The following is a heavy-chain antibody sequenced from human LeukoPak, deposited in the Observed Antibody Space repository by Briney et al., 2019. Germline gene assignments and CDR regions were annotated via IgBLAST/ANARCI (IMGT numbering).Heavy chain of an antibody. CDR3: ARGEQLRYFDSSLDYYYYYGMDV. Sequence: SVKVSCKASGGTFSSYAISWVRQAPGQGLEWMGGIIPIFGTANYAQKFQGRVTITADKFTSTAYMELSSLRSEDTAVYYCARGEQLRYFDSSLDYYYYYGMDVWGKGTTVTVSS. CDR2: IIPIFGTA. CDR1: GGTFSSYA. D-gene: IGHD3-9*01. J-gene: IGHJ6*04. V-gene: IGHV1-69*06.